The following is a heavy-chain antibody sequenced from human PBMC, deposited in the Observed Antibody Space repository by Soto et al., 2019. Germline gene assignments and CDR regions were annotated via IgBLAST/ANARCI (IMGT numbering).Heavy chain of an antibody. Sequence: SETLSLTCTVSGGSISSYYWSWIRQPPGKGLEWIGYIYYSGSTNYNPSLKSRVTISVDTSKNQFSLKLSSVTAADTAVYYCARALENIVATHAFDIWGQGTMVT. CDR3: ARALENIVATHAFDI. J-gene: IGHJ3*02. V-gene: IGHV4-59*01. CDR2: IYYSGST. CDR1: GGSISSYY. D-gene: IGHD5-12*01.